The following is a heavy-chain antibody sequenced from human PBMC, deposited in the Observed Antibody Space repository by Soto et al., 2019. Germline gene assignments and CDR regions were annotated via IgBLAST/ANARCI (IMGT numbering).Heavy chain of an antibody. V-gene: IGHV4-61*01. CDR3: AREGNLGRWLQPLDF. Sequence: PSETLSLICSVSGDSISNSLFYWAWIRQPPGKGLEWIGNIHYNGNTKYNPSLKSRVTMSVDTSKNQFSLKLISVTAADTAKYFCAREGNLGRWLQPLDFWGQGTLVTVSS. CDR2: IHYNGNT. CDR1: GDSISNSLFY. D-gene: IGHD5-12*01. J-gene: IGHJ4*02.